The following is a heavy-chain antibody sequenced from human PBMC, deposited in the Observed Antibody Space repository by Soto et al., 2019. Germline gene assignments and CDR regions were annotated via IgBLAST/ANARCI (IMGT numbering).Heavy chain of an antibody. CDR2: IKEDGSEK. V-gene: IGHV3-7*01. CDR3: ARTTAFEY. Sequence: GGSLRLSCAASGFTFSSYWMSWVRQAPGKGLEWVANIKEDGSEKNYVDSLKGRFSISRDNAKNSLYLQMNSLRAEDTAVYYCARTTAFEYWGQGTLVTVSS. CDR1: GFTFSSYW. J-gene: IGHJ4*02. D-gene: IGHD1-7*01.